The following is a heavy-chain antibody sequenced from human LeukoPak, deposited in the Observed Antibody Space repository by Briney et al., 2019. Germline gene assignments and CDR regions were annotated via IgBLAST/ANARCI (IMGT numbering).Heavy chain of an antibody. CDR1: GGSISSGGYY. Sequence: PSETLSLTCTVSGGSISSGGYYWSWIRQHPGKGLEWIGYIYYSGSTYYNPSLKSRVTISVDTSKNQFSLKLSSVTAADTAVCYCARDTKYYFDYWGQGTLVTVSS. J-gene: IGHJ4*02. CDR2: IYYSGST. D-gene: IGHD2-2*01. CDR3: ARDTKYYFDY. V-gene: IGHV4-31*03.